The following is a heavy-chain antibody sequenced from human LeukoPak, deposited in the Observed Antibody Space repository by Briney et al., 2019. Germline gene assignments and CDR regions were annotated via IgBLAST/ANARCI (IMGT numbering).Heavy chain of an antibody. V-gene: IGHV3-11*01. J-gene: IGHJ4*02. CDR1: GFTFSDYY. D-gene: IGHD1-1*01. CDR3: ARDPEYTWADRHAGGLDY. CDR2: ISSSGSTI. Sequence: SGGSLRLSCAASGFTFSDYYMSWIRQAPGEGLEWVSYISSSGSTIYYADSVKGRFTISRDNAKNSLYLQMNSLRAEDTAVYYCARDPEYTWADRHAGGLDYWGQGTPVTVSS.